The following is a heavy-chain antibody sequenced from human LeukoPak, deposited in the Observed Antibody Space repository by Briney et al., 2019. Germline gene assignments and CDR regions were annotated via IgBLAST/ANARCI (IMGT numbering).Heavy chain of an antibody. CDR2: INPSGGST. CDR1: GYTFTSYY. CDR3: ATEPSGSGWYGIDY. D-gene: IGHD6-19*01. V-gene: IGHV1-46*01. J-gene: IGHJ4*02. Sequence: GASVKVSCKASGYTFTSYYMHWVRQAPGQGLEWMGIINPSGGSTSYAQKFQGRVTMTEDTSTDTAYMELSSLRSEDTAVYYCATEPSGSGWYGIDYWGQGTLVTVSS.